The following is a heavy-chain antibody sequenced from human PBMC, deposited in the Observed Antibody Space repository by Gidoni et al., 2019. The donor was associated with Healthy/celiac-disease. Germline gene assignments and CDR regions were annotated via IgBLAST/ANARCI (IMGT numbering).Heavy chain of an antibody. Sequence: QVQLVESGGGVVQPGRSLRLSCAASGFTFSSYGMPWVRQAPGKGLEWVAVISYDGSNKYYADSVKGRFTISRDNSKNTLYLQMNSLRAEDTAVYYCAKGRGCSGGSCYSPGYAFDIWGQGTMVTVSS. CDR1: GFTFSSYG. CDR3: AKGRGCSGGSCYSPGYAFDI. D-gene: IGHD2-15*01. V-gene: IGHV3-30*18. J-gene: IGHJ3*02. CDR2: ISYDGSNK.